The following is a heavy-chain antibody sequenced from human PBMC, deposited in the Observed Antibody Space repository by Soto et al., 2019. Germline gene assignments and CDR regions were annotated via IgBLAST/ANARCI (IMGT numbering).Heavy chain of an antibody. V-gene: IGHV4-30-2*01. J-gene: IGHJ4*02. Sequence: KPSETLSLTCAVSGGSISSGGYSWSWIRQPPGKGLEWIGYIYHSGSTYYNPSLKSRVTISVDRSKNQFSLKLSSVTAADTAVYYCASSHAGAHITAAVHWGQGTLVTV. D-gene: IGHD6-13*01. CDR3: ASSHAGAHITAAVH. CDR1: GGSISSGGYS. CDR2: IYHSGST.